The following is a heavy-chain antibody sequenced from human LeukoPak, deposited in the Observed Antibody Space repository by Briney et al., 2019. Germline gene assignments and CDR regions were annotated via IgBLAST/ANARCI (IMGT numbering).Heavy chain of an antibody. V-gene: IGHV3-23*02. CDR1: GFSLTNYV. CDR2: ISGSGDTT. D-gene: IGHD7-27*01. CDR3: AKSPGDIPPYFDRWFDF. J-gene: IGHJ5*01. Sequence: GGSLRLSCAASGFSLTNYVMSWVRQAPGKGLECVAGISGSGDTTYNEDPVKSRFTISRDNSKNILYLQMNSLRAEDTALYYCAKSPGDIPPYFDRWFDFWGQGTLVTVSS.